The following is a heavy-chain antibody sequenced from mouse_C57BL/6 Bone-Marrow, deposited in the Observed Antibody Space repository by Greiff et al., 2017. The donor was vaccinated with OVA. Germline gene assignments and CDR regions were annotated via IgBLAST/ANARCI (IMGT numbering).Heavy chain of an antibody. CDR2: ISGGGGNT. CDR1: GFTFSSYT. CDR3: AGQEGYYYGSSSY. V-gene: IGHV5-9*01. Sequence: EVHLVESGGGLVKPGGSLKLSCAASGFTFSSYTMSWVRQTPEKRLEWVATISGGGGNTYYPDSVKGRFTISRDNTKNTLYLQMSSLRSEDTALYYCAGQEGYYYGSSSYWGQGTSVTVSS. D-gene: IGHD1-1*01. J-gene: IGHJ4*01.